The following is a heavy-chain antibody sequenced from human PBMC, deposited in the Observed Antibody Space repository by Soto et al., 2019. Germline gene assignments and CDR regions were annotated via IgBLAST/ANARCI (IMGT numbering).Heavy chain of an antibody. CDR2: XSAYNXNT. CDR3: ARDWRETNFDY. J-gene: IGHJ4*02. V-gene: IGHV1-18*01. Sequence: XVKVSCKASGYTFTNYGISWVRQAPGQELEWMGGXSAYNXNTNYAQKLQGXVTMTTDTSTSTAYMELRSLRYDDKDVYYCARDWRETNFDYWGQGTLVTVYS. CDR1: GYTFTNYG.